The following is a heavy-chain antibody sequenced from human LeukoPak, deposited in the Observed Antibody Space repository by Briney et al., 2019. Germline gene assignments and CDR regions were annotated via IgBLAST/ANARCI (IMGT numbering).Heavy chain of an antibody. CDR2: IYTSGST. Sequence: SETLSLTCTVSGGSISSGSYYWSWIRRPAGKGLEWIGRIYTSGSTNYNPSLKSRVTISVDTSKNQFSLKLSSVTAADTAVYYCARVAYYDSSGYSIFDYWGQGTLVTVSS. J-gene: IGHJ4*02. V-gene: IGHV4-61*02. CDR1: GGSISSGSYY. CDR3: ARVAYYDSSGYSIFDY. D-gene: IGHD3-22*01.